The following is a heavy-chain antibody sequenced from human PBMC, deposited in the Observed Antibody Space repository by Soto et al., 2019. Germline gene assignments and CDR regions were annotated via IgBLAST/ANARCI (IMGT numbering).Heavy chain of an antibody. V-gene: IGHV1-69*18. CDR3: ARDPGIAVVGRGTSFEN. CDR2: IIPLFST. CDR1: GDTFRNYA. D-gene: IGHD6-19*01. J-gene: IGHJ4*02. Sequence: QVQLVQSGAEVKKPGSSVKVSCKASGDTFRNYAFTWVRQAPGQGLEWMGTIIPLFSTRYAQKFQGRVTMTADESTSTVYMDLSSLKSDDTAVYYCARDPGIAVVGRGTSFENWGQGTLVTVSS.